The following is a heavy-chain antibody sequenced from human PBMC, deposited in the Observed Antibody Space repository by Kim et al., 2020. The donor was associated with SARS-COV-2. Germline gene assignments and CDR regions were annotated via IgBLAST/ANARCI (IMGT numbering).Heavy chain of an antibody. D-gene: IGHD4-17*01. CDR3: AHYGDYARGGDY. V-gene: IGHV2-5*01. Sequence: RYSPSLKSRLAITKDTSKNQVVLTMTNMDPVDTATYYCAHYGDYARGGDYWGQGTLVTVSS. J-gene: IGHJ4*02.